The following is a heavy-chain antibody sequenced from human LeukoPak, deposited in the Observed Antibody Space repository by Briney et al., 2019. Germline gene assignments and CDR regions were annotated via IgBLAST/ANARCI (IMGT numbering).Heavy chain of an antibody. D-gene: IGHD3-16*02. V-gene: IGHV3-53*01. CDR2: IYSGGST. CDR1: GFTFDDYG. CDR3: ARFYVWGSYRDAFDI. Sequence: PGGSLRLSCAASGFTFDDYGMSWVRQAPGKGLEWVSVIYSGGSTYYADSVKGRFTISRDNSKNTLYLQMNSLRAEDTAVYYCARFYVWGSYRDAFDIWGQGTMVTVSS. J-gene: IGHJ3*02.